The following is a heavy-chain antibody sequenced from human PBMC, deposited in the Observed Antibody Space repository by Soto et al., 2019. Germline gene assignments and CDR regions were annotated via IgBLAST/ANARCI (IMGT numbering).Heavy chain of an antibody. V-gene: IGHV1-2*02. CDR2: INPKSRGT. Sequence: RASVKVSCEASGYTFTYYFIHWVRQAPGQGFEWMGWINPKSRGTTYAQKFQGRVTMTRDTSNSTAYMELRGLRSDDTAIYYCARVTLKAGNWFDPWGQGTLVTVSS. J-gene: IGHJ5*02. CDR3: ARVTLKAGNWFDP. CDR1: GYTFTYYF.